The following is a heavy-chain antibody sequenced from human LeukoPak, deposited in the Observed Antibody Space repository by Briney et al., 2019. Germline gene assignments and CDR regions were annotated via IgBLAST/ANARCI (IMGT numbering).Heavy chain of an antibody. Sequence: SETLSLTCTVSGGSISSYYWSWIGQPPRKGLDWIGYIYYSGSTNYTPSLKRRVTISEDTSKNQFSLKLSSVTAADTAVYYCARAAYYKNSPFDYWGQGTLVTVSS. CDR1: GGSISSYY. CDR2: IYYSGST. CDR3: ARAAYYKNSPFDY. J-gene: IGHJ4*02. D-gene: IGHD1-26*01. V-gene: IGHV4-59*01.